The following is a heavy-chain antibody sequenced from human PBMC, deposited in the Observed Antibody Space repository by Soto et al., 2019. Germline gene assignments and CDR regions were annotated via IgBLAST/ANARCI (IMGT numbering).Heavy chain of an antibody. CDR2: MNPNSGNT. V-gene: IGHV1-8*01. CDR1: GYTFTSYD. CDR3: ATQAVVYSYYYGMDV. J-gene: IGHJ6*02. Sequence: QVQLVQSGAEVKKPGASVKVSCKASGYTFTSYDINWVRQATGQGLEWMGWMNPNSGNTGYAQKFQGRVTMTRNTSISTAYMQLSSLTSEDTAVYYCATQAVVYSYYYGMDVWGQGTTVTVSS. D-gene: IGHD6-19*01.